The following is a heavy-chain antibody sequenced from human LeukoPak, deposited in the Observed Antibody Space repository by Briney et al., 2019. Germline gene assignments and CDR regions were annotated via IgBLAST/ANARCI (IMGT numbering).Heavy chain of an antibody. CDR1: GFPFSFFE. V-gene: IGHV3-48*03. D-gene: IGHD6-19*01. Sequence: SGGSLRLSCAVSGFPFSFFEINWVRQAPGKGLEWVSNIGSSGRTRYYADSVKGRFSISRDNAKNSLYPQMNSLRVENTGVYYCALLAVASDFDYWGQGALVTVSS. CDR2: IGSSGRTR. CDR3: ALLAVASDFDY. J-gene: IGHJ4*02.